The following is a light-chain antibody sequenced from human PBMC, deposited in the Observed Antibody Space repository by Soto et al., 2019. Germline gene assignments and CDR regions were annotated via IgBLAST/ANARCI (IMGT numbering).Light chain of an antibody. J-gene: IGLJ1*01. CDR2: EVS. Sequence: QSVLTQPPSASGSPGQSVTISCTGTSSDVGGYNYVSWYQQHPGKAPKLMIYEVSKRPSGVPDRFYGSKSGNTASLAVSGLQAEDEADYYCTSDAGGHNFFYVFGSGTKLTV. CDR3: TSDAGGHNFFYV. V-gene: IGLV2-8*01. CDR1: SSDVGGYNY.